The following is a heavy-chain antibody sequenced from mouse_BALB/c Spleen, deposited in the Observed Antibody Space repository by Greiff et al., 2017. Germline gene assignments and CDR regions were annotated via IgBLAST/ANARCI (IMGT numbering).Heavy chain of an antibody. CDR2: INPYNDGT. D-gene: IGHD1-2*01. V-gene: IGHV1-14*01. J-gene: IGHJ3*01. CDR1: GYTFTSYV. CDR3: AREIHYDGYGFAY. Sequence: EVQLQQSGPELVKPGASVKMSCKASGYTFTSYVMHWVKQKPGQGLEWIGYINPYNDGTKYNEKFKGKATLTSDKSSSTAYMELSSLTSEDSAVYYCAREIHYDGYGFAYWGQGTLVTVSA.